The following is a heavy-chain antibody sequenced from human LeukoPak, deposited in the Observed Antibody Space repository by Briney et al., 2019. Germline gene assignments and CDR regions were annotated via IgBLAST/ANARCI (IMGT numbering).Heavy chain of an antibody. CDR2: IRSDGSDK. CDR1: GFTFSSYG. CDR3: AKAPEIAGFYLYV. J-gene: IGHJ6*03. V-gene: IGHV3-30*02. D-gene: IGHD2-21*01. Sequence: PGGSLRLSCAASGFTFSSYGMHWVRQAPGTGLEWVAIIRSDGSDKSYAHPVEGRFTISRDHSHNTLYHQMNSLRAEDTAVYLCAKAPEIAGFYLYVWGKGTTVTVSS.